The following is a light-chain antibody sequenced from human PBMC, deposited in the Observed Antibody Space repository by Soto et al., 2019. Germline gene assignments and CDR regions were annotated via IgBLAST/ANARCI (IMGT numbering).Light chain of an antibody. J-gene: IGKJ1*01. CDR1: QSISSY. V-gene: IGKV1-39*01. Sequence: GDTVTITCRTSQSISSYLSWYQQKPGKAPKLLIYAAYTLQSGVPSRFSGSGSGTEFTLTISSLQPDDFATYYCQHLWTFGQGTKVDIK. CDR3: QHLWT. CDR2: AAY.